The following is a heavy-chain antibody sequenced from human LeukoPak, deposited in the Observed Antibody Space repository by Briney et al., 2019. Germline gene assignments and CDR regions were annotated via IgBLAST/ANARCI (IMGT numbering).Heavy chain of an antibody. CDR2: MNPNSGYT. V-gene: IGHV1-8*01. J-gene: IGHJ5*02. CDR1: GYTFTSYD. D-gene: IGHD3-16*01. Sequence: ASVKVSCKASGYTFTSYDINWVRQATGQGLEWMGWMNPNSGYTGYSQKFQGRVTMTRNTSISTAYMELGSLTSEDTAVYYCARGGSESRRLMHHWGQGTLVTVSS. CDR3: ARGGSESRRLMHH.